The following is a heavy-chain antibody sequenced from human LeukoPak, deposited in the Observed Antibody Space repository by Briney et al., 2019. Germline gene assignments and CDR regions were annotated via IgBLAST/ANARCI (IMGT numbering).Heavy chain of an antibody. D-gene: IGHD3-22*01. V-gene: IGHV3-21*04. CDR2: ISSSSSYI. CDR1: GFTFSSYS. CDR3: AKGGGYYYDSRRMDV. Sequence: GGSLRLSCAASGFTFSSYSMNWVRQAPGKGLEWVSSISSSSSYIYYADSVKGRFTISRDNAKNSLYLQMNSLRAEDTAVYYCAKGGGYYYDSRRMDVWDQGTTVTVSS. J-gene: IGHJ6*02.